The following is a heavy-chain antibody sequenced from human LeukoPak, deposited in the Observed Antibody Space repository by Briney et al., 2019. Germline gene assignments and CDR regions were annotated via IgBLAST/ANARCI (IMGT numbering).Heavy chain of an antibody. Sequence: PSETLSLTCTVSGGSISTYYWSWIRQPPGKGLEWIGYIYYSGNTYYNPSLKSRVTMSVDTSKNQFSLKLTSVTAADTAVYYCARHYQGKPAAIPFDFWGQGTLVTVSS. D-gene: IGHD2-2*01. V-gene: IGHV4-59*08. CDR3: ARHYQGKPAAIPFDF. CDR1: GGSISTYY. CDR2: IYYSGNT. J-gene: IGHJ4*02.